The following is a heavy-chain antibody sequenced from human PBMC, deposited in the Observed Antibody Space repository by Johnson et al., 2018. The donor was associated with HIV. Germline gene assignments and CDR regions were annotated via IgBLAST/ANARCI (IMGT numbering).Heavy chain of an antibody. CDR1: GFTFSSYG. CDR3: AKVHIPARWSAAFDI. CDR2: TSYDGSNK. V-gene: IGHV3-30*18. D-gene: IGHD6-6*01. J-gene: IGHJ3*02. Sequence: QVQLVESGGGVVQPGRSLRLSCEASGFTFSSYGMAWVRQAPGKGLEWVAVTSYDGSNKYYADSVKGRFTIFRDNSKNTLYLQMSSLGTEDTAVYYCAKVHIPARWSAAFDIWGRGTLVTVSS.